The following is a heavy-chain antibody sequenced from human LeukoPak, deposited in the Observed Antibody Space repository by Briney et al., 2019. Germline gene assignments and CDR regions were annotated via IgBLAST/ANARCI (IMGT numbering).Heavy chain of an antibody. D-gene: IGHD3-22*01. V-gene: IGHV3-23*01. CDR3: AKGLRMIVVAGDY. CDR1: GFTFSSYA. J-gene: IGHJ4*02. CDR2: ISGSGGST. Sequence: AGGSLRLSCAASGFTFSSYAMSWVRQAPGKGLEWVSAISGSGGSTYYADSVKGRFTISRDNSKNTLYLQMNSLRAEDTAVYYCAKGLRMIVVAGDYWGQGTLVTVSS.